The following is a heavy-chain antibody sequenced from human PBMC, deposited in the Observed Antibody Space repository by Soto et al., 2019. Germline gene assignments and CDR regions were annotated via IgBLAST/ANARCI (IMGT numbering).Heavy chain of an antibody. CDR3: ARSIAAAVDFDY. CDR2: ISAYNGNT. D-gene: IGHD6-13*01. Sequence: ASVKVSCKASGYTFTSYGISWVRQAPGQGLEWMGWISAYNGNTNYAQKLQGRVTKTTDTSTSTAYMELRSLRSDDTAVYYCARSIAAAVDFDYWGQGTLVTVSS. V-gene: IGHV1-18*01. J-gene: IGHJ4*02. CDR1: GYTFTSYG.